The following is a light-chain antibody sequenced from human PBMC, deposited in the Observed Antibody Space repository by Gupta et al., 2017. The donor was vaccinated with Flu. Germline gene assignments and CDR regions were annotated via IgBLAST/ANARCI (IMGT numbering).Light chain of an antibody. CDR1: SRDVGGDKY. J-gene: IGLJ2*01. CDR3: SSDTNTNTLVV. CDR2: EVS. Sequence: ITITCTGTSRDVGGDKYVSWYQQHPGKAPKLMIFEVSNRPSGVSNRFSGSKSGNTASLTIAGLQAEEEAYYYCSSDTNTNTLVVFGGGTKLTVL. V-gene: IGLV2-14*01.